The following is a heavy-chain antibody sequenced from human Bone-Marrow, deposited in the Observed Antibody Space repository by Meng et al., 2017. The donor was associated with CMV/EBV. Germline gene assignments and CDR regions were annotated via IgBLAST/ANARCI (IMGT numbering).Heavy chain of an antibody. D-gene: IGHD3-10*01. CDR2: IWFNGRYE. CDR3: AKDGGSGHSWLDP. Sequence: GESLKISCSASGFTFNTYGMNWVRQVPGKGPEWVAVIWFNGRYEYYADSVKGRFTISRDNSNNTLYLLMNSLRAEDTAVYYCAKDGGSGHSWLDPWGQGTLVTVSS. V-gene: IGHV3-33*06. J-gene: IGHJ5*02. CDR1: GFTFNTYG.